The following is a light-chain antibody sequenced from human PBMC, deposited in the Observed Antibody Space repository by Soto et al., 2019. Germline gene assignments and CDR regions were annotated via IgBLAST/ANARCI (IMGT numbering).Light chain of an antibody. J-gene: IGKJ3*01. CDR3: QHYTTYSGT. CDR1: QSISTW. V-gene: IGKV1-5*03. Sequence: DIHKTQSPATLSASVGDRVTITCRASQSISTWLAWYQQKPGKAPKLLIYWASSLESGVPSRFSGSGSGTEFTLTISSLQPDDFATYYCQHYTTYSGTFGPGTKVDIK. CDR2: WAS.